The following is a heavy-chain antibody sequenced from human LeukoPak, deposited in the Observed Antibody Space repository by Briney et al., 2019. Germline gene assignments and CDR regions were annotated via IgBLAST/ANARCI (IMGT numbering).Heavy chain of an antibody. V-gene: IGHV3-49*04. J-gene: IGHJ4*02. CDR3: SHSGKHDFWSGTF. Sequence: GGSLRLSCTASGHTSDDYTVTWVRQAPGKGLEWVGFITRKSYGGTTEYAASVKGRFTISRDDSKSIAYLEVSSLKTEDTGVYYCSHSGKHDFWSGTFWGQGTLVIVSS. CDR1: GHTSDDYT. CDR2: ITRKSYGGTT. D-gene: IGHD3-3*01.